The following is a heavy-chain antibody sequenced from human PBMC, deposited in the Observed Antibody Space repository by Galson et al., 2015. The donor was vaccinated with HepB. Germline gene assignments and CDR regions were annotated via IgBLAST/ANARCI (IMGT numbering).Heavy chain of an antibody. J-gene: IGHJ5*02. V-gene: IGHV1-46*01. CDR2: INPSGGST. CDR1: GYTFTSYY. Sequence: SVKVSCKASGYTFTSYYMHWVRQAPGQGLEWMGIINPSGGSTSYAQKFQGRVTMTRDTSTSTVYMELSSLRSEDTAVYYCARVRFPSGSYFNWFDPWGQGTLVTVSS. CDR3: ARVRFPSGSYFNWFDP. D-gene: IGHD1-26*01.